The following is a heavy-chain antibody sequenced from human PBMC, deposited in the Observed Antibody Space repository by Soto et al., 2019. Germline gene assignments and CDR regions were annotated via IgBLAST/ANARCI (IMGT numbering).Heavy chain of an antibody. J-gene: IGHJ6*02. CDR2: MSGSSKYI. CDR3: AREKEDGGSSSLRVYYGMDV. Sequence: GGSLRLGCEASEFSVSIFGVTWIRQPPGRGLEWVSSMSGSSKYIHYADSVKGRFTISRDNAKNSLYLQMNRLRAEDTAVYYCAREKEDGGSSSLRVYYGMDVWGPGTTVTVSS. V-gene: IGHV3-21*01. D-gene: IGHD6-6*01. CDR1: EFSVSIFG.